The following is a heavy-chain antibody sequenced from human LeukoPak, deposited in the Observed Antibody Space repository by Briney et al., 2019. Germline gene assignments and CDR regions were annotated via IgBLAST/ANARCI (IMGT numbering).Heavy chain of an antibody. CDR2: ISGSSSTI. D-gene: IGHD1-26*01. CDR3: ARLEGGSYFYSYFDY. V-gene: IGHV3-48*01. CDR1: GFTFNTYT. Sequence: GGSLRLSCAASGFTFNTYTMNWVRQAPGKGLEWVSYISGSSSTIYYADSVQGRFTVSRDNAKNSLYLQMNSLRGEDTAVYYCARLEGGSYFYSYFDYWGQGTLVTVSS. J-gene: IGHJ4*02.